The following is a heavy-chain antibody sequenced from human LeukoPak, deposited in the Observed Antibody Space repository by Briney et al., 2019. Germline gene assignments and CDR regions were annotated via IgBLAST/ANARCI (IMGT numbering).Heavy chain of an antibody. CDR2: MYYSGST. CDR1: GGSISSYY. D-gene: IGHD4-11*01. Sequence: SETLSLTCTVSGGSISSYYWSWIRQPPGKGLEWIGYMYYSGSTDYNPSLKSRVTISVDTSKNQFSLKLSSVTAADTAVYYCAREGVTKYYFDYWGQGTLVTVSS. V-gene: IGHV4-59*01. CDR3: AREGVTKYYFDY. J-gene: IGHJ4*02.